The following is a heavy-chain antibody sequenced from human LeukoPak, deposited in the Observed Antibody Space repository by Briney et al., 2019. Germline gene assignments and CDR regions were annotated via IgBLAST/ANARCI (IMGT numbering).Heavy chain of an antibody. CDR3: SRDFNGRNDF. Sequence: GGSLRLSCAASGFTFSSNWMHWFRQGPGKGLVWVSRINPDGSRTDYAESVKGRFTISRDNAKNTLSLEMNSLGDEDTAVYYCSRDFNGRNDFWGQGTLVTVSS. CDR1: GFTFSSNW. V-gene: IGHV3-74*01. D-gene: IGHD1-14*01. J-gene: IGHJ4*02. CDR2: INPDGSRT.